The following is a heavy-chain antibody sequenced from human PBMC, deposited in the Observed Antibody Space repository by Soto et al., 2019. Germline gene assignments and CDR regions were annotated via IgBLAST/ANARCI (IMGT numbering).Heavy chain of an antibody. V-gene: IGHV1-18*04. CDR1: GYTLTDHG. CDR3: AKNQGVELVPLATVDWFDP. Sequence: ASVKVSCKASGYTLTDHGSGCVRQAPGQGLEWMGWINPYNANTRYGEKVQGRVTMTTDTSSTVYMELTGLTSDDTAVYHCAKNQGVELVPLATVDWFDPWGQGSVVTVSS. D-gene: IGHD1-26*01. CDR2: INPYNANT. J-gene: IGHJ5*02.